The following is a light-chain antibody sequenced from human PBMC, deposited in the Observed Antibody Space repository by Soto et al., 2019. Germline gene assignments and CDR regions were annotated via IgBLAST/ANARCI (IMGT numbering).Light chain of an antibody. V-gene: IGKV3-15*01. CDR3: QQYDNWPIT. CDR2: GAS. Sequence: EIVMTQSPTTLSVSPGERATLSCRASQSVRSDLAWYQQKPGQAPRLLIYGASTRATGIPARFSGSGSGTEFTLTISSLQSEDFAVYYCQQYDNWPITVGQGTRLEIK. J-gene: IGKJ5*01. CDR1: QSVRSD.